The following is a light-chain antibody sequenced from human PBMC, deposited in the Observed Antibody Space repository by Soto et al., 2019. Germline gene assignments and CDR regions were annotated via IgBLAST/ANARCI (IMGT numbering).Light chain of an antibody. CDR2: GVS. V-gene: IGLV2-8*01. CDR3: SSFAGNSNLV. Sequence: QSALTQPPSASGSPGQSITISCTGTSSDVGGYNYVSWYQQHPGKAPKLMISGVSNRPSGVPDRVSGSTSGNPASLTVSGVQAEDEADYYCSSFAGNSNLVFGGGTKLTVL. CDR1: SSDVGGYNY. J-gene: IGLJ2*01.